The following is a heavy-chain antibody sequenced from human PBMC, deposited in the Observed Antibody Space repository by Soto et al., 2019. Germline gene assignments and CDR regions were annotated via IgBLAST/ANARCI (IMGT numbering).Heavy chain of an antibody. Sequence: QVQLQESGPGLLRPSEPLSLTCTVSGVSIDNFFWSWIRQTPGKGLAWIGYVSQGGAEAYMAEGETSGYHPSLEIRAIRSLDLPKNQFSLNLTSVTAADTAVYYCARDRGGITVSSKPLGEWFDPWGQGILVTVSS. J-gene: IGHJ5*02. D-gene: IGHD3-16*01. CDR1: GVSIDNFF. V-gene: IGHV4-59*01. CDR3: ARDRGGITVSSKPLGEWFDP. CDR2: VSQGGAEAYMAEGETS.